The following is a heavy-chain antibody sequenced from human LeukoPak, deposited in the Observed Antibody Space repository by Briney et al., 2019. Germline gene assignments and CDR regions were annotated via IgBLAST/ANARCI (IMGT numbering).Heavy chain of an antibody. CDR2: IYTSGTT. Sequence: SETLSLTCIVSGGSISSYSWTWIRQPAGEGLEWIGCIYTSGTTNYNPSLKSRVTMSVDTSKNQFSLKLSSVTAADTAVYYCAGEAGGGYARAFDIWGQGTMVTVSS. V-gene: IGHV4-4*07. CDR1: GGSISSYS. CDR3: AGEAGGGYARAFDI. J-gene: IGHJ3*02. D-gene: IGHD5-12*01.